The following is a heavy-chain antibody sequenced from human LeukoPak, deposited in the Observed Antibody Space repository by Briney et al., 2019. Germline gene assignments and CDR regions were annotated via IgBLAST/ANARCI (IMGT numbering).Heavy chain of an antibody. D-gene: IGHD3-22*01. V-gene: IGHV3-23*01. J-gene: IGHJ4*02. Sequence: GGSLRLSCAASGFTFISYAMNWVRQAPGKGLEWVSGISGSGGSTYYADSVKGRFTISRDNSKNTLYLQMNSLRAEDTAAYYCAKVWVTYYDRGIFDSWGQGTRVTVSS. CDR3: AKVWVTYYDRGIFDS. CDR1: GFTFISYA. CDR2: ISGSGGST.